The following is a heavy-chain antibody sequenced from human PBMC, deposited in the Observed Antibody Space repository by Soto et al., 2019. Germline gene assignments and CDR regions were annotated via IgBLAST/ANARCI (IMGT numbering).Heavy chain of an antibody. V-gene: IGHV4-34*01. J-gene: IGHJ5*02. CDR2: INHSGST. CDR1: GVSFSGYY. D-gene: IGHD6-13*01. CDR3: ARSDSLPDSSSWYVWFDP. Sequence: SETLSLTCAVYGVSFSGYYWSWIRQPPGKGLEWIGEINHSGSTNYNPSLKSRVTISVDTSKNQFSLKLSSVTAADTAVYYCARSDSLPDSSSWYVWFDPWGQGTRVTVSS.